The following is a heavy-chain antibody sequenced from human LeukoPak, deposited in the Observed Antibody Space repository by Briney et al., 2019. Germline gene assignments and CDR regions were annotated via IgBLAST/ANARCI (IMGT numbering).Heavy chain of an antibody. CDR3: ARGLYHYVWGSYRPPPCWFDP. CDR1: GGSFSAYY. V-gene: IGHV4-34*01. D-gene: IGHD3-16*02. J-gene: IGHJ5*02. CDR2: INHSGST. Sequence: SETLSLTCAVYGGSFSAYYWSWIRQPPGKGLEWIGEINHSGSTNYNPSLKSRVTISVDTSKNQFSLNLSSVTAEDTAVYYCARGLYHYVWGSYRPPPCWFDPWGQGTLVTVSS.